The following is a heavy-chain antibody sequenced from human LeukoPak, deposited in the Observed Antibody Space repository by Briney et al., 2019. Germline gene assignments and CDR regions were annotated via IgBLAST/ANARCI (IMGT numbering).Heavy chain of an antibody. V-gene: IGHV3-48*03. Sequence: GGSLRLSCAASGFTFSSYEMNWVRQAPGKGLEWVSYISGSGTTIYYADSVKGRFTISRDNAKNSLYLQMNSLRAEDTAVYYCARMYSSSLEDYWGQGTLVTVSS. J-gene: IGHJ4*02. CDR1: GFTFSSYE. CDR2: ISGSGTTI. D-gene: IGHD6-6*01. CDR3: ARMYSSSLEDY.